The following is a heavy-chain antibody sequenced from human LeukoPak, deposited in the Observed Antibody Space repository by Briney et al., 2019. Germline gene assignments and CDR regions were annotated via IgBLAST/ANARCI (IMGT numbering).Heavy chain of an antibody. V-gene: IGHV3-30*18. CDR3: AKDLGYDILTGYPGY. CDR2: ISYDGSNK. CDR1: GFTFSSYG. D-gene: IGHD3-9*01. Sequence: PGRSLRLSCAASGFTFSSYGMHWVRQAPGKGLEWVAVISYDGSNKYYADSVKGRFTISRDNSKNTLYLQMNSLRAEDTAVYYCAKDLGYDILTGYPGYWGQGTLVTVSS. J-gene: IGHJ4*02.